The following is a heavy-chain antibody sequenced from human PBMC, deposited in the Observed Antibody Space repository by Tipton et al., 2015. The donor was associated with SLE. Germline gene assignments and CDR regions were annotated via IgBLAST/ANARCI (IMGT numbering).Heavy chain of an antibody. CDR3: ATNYYGSGSYYNVAFDI. CDR1: GGTFSSYA. D-gene: IGHD3-10*01. Sequence: QSGAEVKKPGSSVKVSCKASGGTFSSYAISWVRQAPGQGLEWMGWISAYNGNTNYAQKLQGRVTMTTDTSTSTAYMELRSLRSDDTAVYYCATNYYGSGSYYNVAFDIWGQGTMVTVSS. V-gene: IGHV1-18*01. J-gene: IGHJ3*02. CDR2: ISAYNGNT.